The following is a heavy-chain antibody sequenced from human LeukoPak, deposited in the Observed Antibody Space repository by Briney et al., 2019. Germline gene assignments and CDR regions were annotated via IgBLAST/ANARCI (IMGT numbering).Heavy chain of an antibody. CDR3: AKDRGGFTQYFDF. D-gene: IGHD3-10*01. J-gene: IGHJ4*02. CDR2: ISSSTSTI. CDR1: GFTFSRYS. V-gene: IGHV3-48*01. Sequence: PGGPLRLSCTASGFTFSRYSMNWVRQAPGKGLEWVSYISSSTSTIYYTDSVKGRFTISRDNAKNSLYLQMDSLRAEDTAVYYCAKDRGGFTQYFDFWGQGILVTVSS.